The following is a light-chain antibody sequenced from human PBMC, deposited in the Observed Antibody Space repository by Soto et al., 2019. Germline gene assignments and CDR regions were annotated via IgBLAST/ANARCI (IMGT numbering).Light chain of an antibody. J-gene: IGKJ2*01. CDR2: KAA. V-gene: IGKV1-5*03. CDR3: KQYNSLYT. Sequence: DIQMTQSPSTLSASVGDRVTITCRASQSISSWLAWYQQKPGKAPKLLIYKAASLESGVPARFSGSGSETELTLTISSLQPDDFATDYVKQYNSLYTVGQGTKLESK. CDR1: QSISSW.